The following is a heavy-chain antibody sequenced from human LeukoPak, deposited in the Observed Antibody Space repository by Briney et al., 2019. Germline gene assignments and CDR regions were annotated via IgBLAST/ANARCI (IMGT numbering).Heavy chain of an antibody. J-gene: IGHJ5*02. Sequence: PGGSLRLSCAASGFTFSSYSLNWVRQAPGKRLEWVSSISSSSSYIYYADSVKGRFTISRDNAKNSLYLQMNSLRAEDTAVYYCARIAAAGFNWFDPWGQGTLVTVSS. CDR2: ISSSSSYI. CDR1: GFTFSSYS. CDR3: ARIAAAGFNWFDP. V-gene: IGHV3-21*01. D-gene: IGHD6-13*01.